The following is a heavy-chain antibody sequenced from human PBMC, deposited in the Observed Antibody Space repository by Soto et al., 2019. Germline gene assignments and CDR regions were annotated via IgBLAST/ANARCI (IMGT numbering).Heavy chain of an antibody. CDR2: FNPDSGDT. CDR3: ARVGSSSWYSRWFDP. V-gene: IGHV1-24*01. CDR1: VYTLTDLS. D-gene: IGHD6-13*01. J-gene: IGHJ5*02. Sequence: ASVKVSCKVSVYTLTDLSMHWVRQDHGKGLEWMGGFNPDSGDTIYAQKFQGWVTMTRDTSTGTAYMELRSLRSDDTAVYYCARVGSSSWYSRWFDPWGQGTLVTVSS.